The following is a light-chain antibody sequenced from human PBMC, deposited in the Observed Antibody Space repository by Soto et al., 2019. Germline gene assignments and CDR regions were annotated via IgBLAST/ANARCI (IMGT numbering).Light chain of an antibody. Sequence: SYELTQPPSVSVSPGQTASITCSGDKLGDKYVCWYQQKPGQSPVLVIYQDTKRPSGIPERFSGSNSGNTATLTISGTQAVDEADYYCQAWDSRVVFGGGTKLTVL. CDR3: QAWDSRVV. CDR1: KLGDKY. J-gene: IGLJ2*01. CDR2: QDT. V-gene: IGLV3-1*01.